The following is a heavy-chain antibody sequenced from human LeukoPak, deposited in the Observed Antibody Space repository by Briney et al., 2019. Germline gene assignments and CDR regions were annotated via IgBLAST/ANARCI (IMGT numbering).Heavy chain of an antibody. J-gene: IGHJ6*02. CDR3: ARDKRGYSGSTYYYYGMDV. D-gene: IGHD5-12*01. CDR2: IYSGGST. Sequence: RSGGSLRLSCAASGFTVSSNYMSWVRQAPGKGLEWVSVIYSGGSTYYADSVKGRFTISRHNSKNTLYLQMNSLRAEDTAVYCCARDKRGYSGSTYYYYGMDVWGQGTTVTVSS. V-gene: IGHV3-53*04. CDR1: GFTVSSNY.